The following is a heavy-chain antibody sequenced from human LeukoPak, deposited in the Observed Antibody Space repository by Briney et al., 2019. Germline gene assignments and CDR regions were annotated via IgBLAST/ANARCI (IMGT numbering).Heavy chain of an antibody. J-gene: IGHJ4*02. CDR1: VLPLRSYA. Sequence: GGALRLSCAASVLPLRSYAMTWVPQARGRGVGWVSGKSWRGDRTYYADCVKRRFNIPRDNPNHTVYVEANGLRAEDSAVYYCAKDRMAAAGRKDICYDWGQGTPVTVSS. D-gene: IGHD6-25*01. CDR3: AKDRMAAAGRKDICYD. V-gene: IGHV3-23*01. CDR2: KSWRGDRT.